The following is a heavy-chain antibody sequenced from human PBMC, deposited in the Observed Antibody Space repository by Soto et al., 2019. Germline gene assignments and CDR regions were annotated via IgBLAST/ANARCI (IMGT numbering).Heavy chain of an antibody. Sequence: SVKVSCKASGFTFTSSAVQWVRQARGQRLEWIGWIVVGSGNTNYAQKFQERVTITRDMSTSTAYMELSSLRSEDTAVYYCAAEGYCSGGSCRDYYYGMDVWGQGTTVTVSS. J-gene: IGHJ6*02. V-gene: IGHV1-58*01. CDR1: GFTFTSSA. D-gene: IGHD2-15*01. CDR3: AAEGYCSGGSCRDYYYGMDV. CDR2: IVVGSGNT.